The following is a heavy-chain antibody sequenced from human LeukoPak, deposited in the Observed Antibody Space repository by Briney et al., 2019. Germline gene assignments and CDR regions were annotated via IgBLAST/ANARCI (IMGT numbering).Heavy chain of an antibody. CDR2: ISGSGGST. V-gene: IGHV3-23*01. J-gene: IGHJ5*02. CDR3: AKDRSGSYSGDWFDP. D-gene: IGHD1-26*01. CDR1: GFTVSTNY. Sequence: GGSLRLSCAASGFTVSTNYMSWVRQAPGKGLEWVSAISGSGGSTYYADSVKGLFTISRDNSKNTLYLQMNSLRAEDTAVYYCAKDRSGSYSGDWFDPWGQGTMVTVSS.